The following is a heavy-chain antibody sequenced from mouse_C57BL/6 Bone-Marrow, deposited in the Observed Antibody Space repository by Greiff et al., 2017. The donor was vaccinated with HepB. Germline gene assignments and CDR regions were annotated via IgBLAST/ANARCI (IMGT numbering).Heavy chain of an antibody. CDR1: GYAFTNYL. Sequence: QVQLKESGAELVRPGTSVKVSCKASGYAFTNYLIEWVKQRPGQGLEWIGVINPGSGGTNYNEKFKGKATLTAAKSTSTAYMQLSSLTSEDSAVYFCARGNHYCGSPGWYFDVWGTGTTVTVSS. CDR2: INPGSGGT. CDR3: ARGNHYCGSPGWYFDV. D-gene: IGHD1-1*01. V-gene: IGHV1-54*01. J-gene: IGHJ1*03.